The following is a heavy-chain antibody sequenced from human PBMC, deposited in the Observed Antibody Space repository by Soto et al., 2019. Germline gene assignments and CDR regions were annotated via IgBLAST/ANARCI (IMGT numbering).Heavy chain of an antibody. CDR1: GFTFSSYW. J-gene: IGHJ4*01. Sequence: GGSLRLSCAASGFTFSSYWVHWVRQAPGKGLVWVSRINSDGSYRGYADSVKGRFTISRDNAKNTLYLQMNTLRAEDTAVYDCARSLSTSPDYLGHGTLVPVSP. D-gene: IGHD2-2*01. CDR2: INSDGSYR. V-gene: IGHV3-74*01. CDR3: ARSLSTSPDY.